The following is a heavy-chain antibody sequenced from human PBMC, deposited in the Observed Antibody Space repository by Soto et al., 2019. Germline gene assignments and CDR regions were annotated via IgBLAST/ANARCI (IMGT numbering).Heavy chain of an antibody. CDR3: ARDTMVVIPAAPNWFEH. D-gene: IGHD2-2*01. CDR2: ISSDPSTN. CDR1: GFAFSRYI. J-gene: IGHJ5*02. V-gene: IGHV3-48*02. Sequence: GGSLRVSCAASGFAFSRYIVNWVRQAPGKGLEWISFISSDPSTNYYADSVKGRFTISRDNTRNSLYLEMNSLRDEDTAMYYCARDTMVVIPAAPNWFEHWRQGTQVTVS.